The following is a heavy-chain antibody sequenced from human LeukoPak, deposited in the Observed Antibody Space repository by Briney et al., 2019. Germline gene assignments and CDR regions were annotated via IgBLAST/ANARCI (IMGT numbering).Heavy chain of an antibody. V-gene: IGHV3-49*03. J-gene: IGHJ3*02. CDR3: TRDGGYYDILTGYSDAFDI. Sequence: PGRSLRLSCTASGFTFGDYAMSWFRQAPGKGLEWVGFIRSNAYGGTTEYAASVKGRFTISRDDSKSIAYLQMNSLKTEDTAVYYCTRDGGYYDILTGYSDAFDIWGQGTMVTVSS. CDR1: GFTFGDYA. CDR2: IRSNAYGGTT. D-gene: IGHD3-9*01.